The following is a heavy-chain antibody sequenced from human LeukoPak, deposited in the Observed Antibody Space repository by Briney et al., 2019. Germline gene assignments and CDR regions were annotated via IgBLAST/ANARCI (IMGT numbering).Heavy chain of an antibody. CDR3: ARDRLGSSSLFDY. CDR1: GFTFSSYS. J-gene: IGHJ4*02. CDR2: ISSSSSYI. Sequence: GVSLRLSCAASGFTFSSYSMNWVGQAPGKGLEWVSSISSSSSYIYYADSVKGRFTISRDNAKNSLYLQMNSLRAEDTAVYYCARDRLGSSSLFDYWGQGTLVTVSS. V-gene: IGHV3-21*01. D-gene: IGHD6-13*01.